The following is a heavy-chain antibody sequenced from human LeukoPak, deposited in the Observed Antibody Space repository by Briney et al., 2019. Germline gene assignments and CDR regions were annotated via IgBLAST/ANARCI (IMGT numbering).Heavy chain of an antibody. Sequence: GASVKVSCKATGYTFTSYDSNWLRPAAGQGLEWMGLMNHNSGNTSYAQKFQGRVTMTSNTTINTAYMELSSLRSDDTAVYYCARGGYCSSTSCYDAFDIWGQGTMVTVSS. CDR2: MNHNSGNT. CDR1: GYTFTSYD. J-gene: IGHJ3*02. CDR3: ARGGYCSSTSCYDAFDI. V-gene: IGHV1-8*01. D-gene: IGHD2-2*01.